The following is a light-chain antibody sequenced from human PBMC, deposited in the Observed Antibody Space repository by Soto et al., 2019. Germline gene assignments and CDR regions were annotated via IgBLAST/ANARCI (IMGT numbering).Light chain of an antibody. V-gene: IGKV3-11*01. CDR3: QQRSNWPPGWT. Sequence: EIVLTQSPGTLSLSPGERATLSCRASQSVTSTYLAWYQQKPGQAPRLLIYDASNRATGIPARFSGSGSGTDFTLTISSLEPEDFAVYYCQQRSNWPPGWTFGQGTKVEIK. CDR1: QSVTSTY. CDR2: DAS. J-gene: IGKJ1*01.